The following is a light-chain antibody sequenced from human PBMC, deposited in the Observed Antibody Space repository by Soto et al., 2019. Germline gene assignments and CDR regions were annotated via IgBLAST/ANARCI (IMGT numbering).Light chain of an antibody. CDR1: SSDVGGYNY. V-gene: IGLV2-14*01. CDR2: EVS. J-gene: IGLJ1*01. CDR3: TSFTRSSTFV. Sequence: QSVLTQPASVSGSPGQSITISCTGTSSDVGGYNYVSWYQQHPGKAPKLMIYEVSNRPSGVPNRFSGSKSGNTASLTISGLQAEDEADYYCTSFTRSSTFVFGTGTKVTVL.